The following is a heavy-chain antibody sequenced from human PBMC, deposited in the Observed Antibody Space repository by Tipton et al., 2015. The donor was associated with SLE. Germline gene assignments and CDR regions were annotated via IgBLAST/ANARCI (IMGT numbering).Heavy chain of an antibody. CDR1: GGSISSGDYY. V-gene: IGHV4-30-4*01. J-gene: IGHJ2*01. CDR3: ARPGHDIDWYFDL. D-gene: IGHD1-14*01. CDR2: IYYSGST. Sequence: TLSLTCAVSGGSISSGDYYWSWIRQPPGKGLEWIGYIYYSGSTYYNPSLKSRVTISVDTSKNQFSLKLSSVTAADTAVYYCARPGHDIDWYFDLWGRGTLVTVSS.